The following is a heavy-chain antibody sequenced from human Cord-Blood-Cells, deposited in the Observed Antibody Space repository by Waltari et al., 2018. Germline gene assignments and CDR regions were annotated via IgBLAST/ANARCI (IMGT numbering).Heavy chain of an antibody. D-gene: IGHD1-26*01. CDR1: GGSFSGYY. V-gene: IGHV4-34*01. CDR2: INHSGST. Sequence: QVQLQQWGAGLLKPSETLSLTCAVYGGSFSGYYWSWIRQPPEKGLEWIGEINHSGSTNYTPSLKSRVTISVDTSKNQFSLKLSSVTAADTAVYYCARGGGSYYNWFDPWGQGTLVTVSS. J-gene: IGHJ5*02. CDR3: ARGGGSYYNWFDP.